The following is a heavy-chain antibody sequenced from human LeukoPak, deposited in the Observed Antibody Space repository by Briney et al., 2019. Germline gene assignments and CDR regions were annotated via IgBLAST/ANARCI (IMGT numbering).Heavy chain of an antibody. CDR1: GGSISSGGYS. Sequence: SETLSLTCAVSGGSISSGGYSWSWIRQPPGKGLXXXXYIYHSGSTYYNPSLKSRVTISVDRSKNQFSLKLSSVTAADTAVYYCARGNSGYDPGWFDPWGQGTLVTVSS. CDR2: IYHSGST. CDR3: ARGNSGYDPGWFDP. J-gene: IGHJ5*02. V-gene: IGHV4-30-2*01. D-gene: IGHD5-12*01.